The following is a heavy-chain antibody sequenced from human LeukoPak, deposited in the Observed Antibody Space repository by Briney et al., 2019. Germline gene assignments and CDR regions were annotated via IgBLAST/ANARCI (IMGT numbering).Heavy chain of an antibody. Sequence: SETLSLTCTVSGGSISSYYWSWSRQPPGKRLEWIGYINYSGSTNYNPPLKSRVTISVDTSRNQFSLKLTPVTAADTAVYYCARATDSNGWLFDYWGQGTLVTVSS. J-gene: IGHJ4*02. D-gene: IGHD6-19*01. V-gene: IGHV4-59*01. CDR3: ARATDSNGWLFDY. CDR1: GGSISSYY. CDR2: INYSGST.